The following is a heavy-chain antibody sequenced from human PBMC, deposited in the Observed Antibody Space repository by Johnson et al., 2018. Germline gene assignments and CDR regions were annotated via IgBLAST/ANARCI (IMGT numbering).Heavy chain of an antibody. J-gene: IGHJ4*02. V-gene: IGHV3-73*02. D-gene: IGHD3-10*01. CDR1: GFTFSGSA. CDR2: IKDNANTYAT. CDR3: NGHNAGSDD. Sequence: VQLQESGGDLVQPGGSLKLSCAASGFTFSGSALPWVRQASGKGLEWVGRIKDNANTYATADAPSVKGRFTISTEDSKNTAYLQMNSLKAEDTAVYYFNGHNAGSDDLGRGTLVTGSS.